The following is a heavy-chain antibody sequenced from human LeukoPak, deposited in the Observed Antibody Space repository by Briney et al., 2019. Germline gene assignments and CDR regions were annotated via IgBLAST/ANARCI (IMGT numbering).Heavy chain of an antibody. CDR2: INPSGGST. CDR3: ARDLVRYYDSSGYYSLHY. D-gene: IGHD3-22*01. Sequence: GASVKVSCKASGYTFTSYYMHWVRQAPGQGLEWMGIINPSGGSTNYAQKFQGRVTMTRDTSTSTVYMELSSLRSEDTAVYYCARDLVRYYDSSGYYSLHYWGQGTLVTVSS. CDR1: GYTFTSYY. V-gene: IGHV1-46*01. J-gene: IGHJ4*02.